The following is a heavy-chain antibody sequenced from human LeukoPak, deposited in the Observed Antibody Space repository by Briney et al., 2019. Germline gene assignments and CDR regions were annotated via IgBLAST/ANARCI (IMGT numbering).Heavy chain of an antibody. V-gene: IGHV3-23*01. Sequence: GGSLRLSCAASGFTFSSYAMSLVRQAPGKGLEWVSAISGSGGSTYYADSVKGRFTISRDNSKNTLYLQMNSLRAEDTAVYYCAKDVYDYVWGSCRFDAFDIWGQGTMVTVSS. CDR2: ISGSGGST. J-gene: IGHJ3*02. CDR3: AKDVYDYVWGSCRFDAFDI. D-gene: IGHD3-16*02. CDR1: GFTFSSYA.